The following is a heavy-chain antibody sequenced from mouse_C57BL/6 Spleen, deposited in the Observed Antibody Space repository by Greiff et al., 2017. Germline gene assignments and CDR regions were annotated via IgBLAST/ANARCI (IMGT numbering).Heavy chain of an antibody. CDR2: IDPETGGT. J-gene: IGHJ2*01. D-gene: IGHD2-14*01. CDR1: GYTFTDYE. V-gene: IGHV1-15*01. Sequence: VKLQESGAELVRPGASVTLSCKASGYTFTDYEMHWVKQTPVHGLEWIGAIDPETGGTAYNQKFKGKAILTADKSSSTAYMELRSLTSEDSAVYYCTPLGTGYFDYWGQGTTLTVSS. CDR3: TPLGTGYFDY.